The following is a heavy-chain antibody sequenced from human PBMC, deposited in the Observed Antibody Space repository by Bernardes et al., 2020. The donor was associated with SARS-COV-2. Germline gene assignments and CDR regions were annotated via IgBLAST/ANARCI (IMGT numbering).Heavy chain of an antibody. CDR1: GFTFSNYA. V-gene: IGHV3-23*01. CDR2: ISGPGRT. D-gene: IGHD6-13*01. J-gene: IGHJ6*02. Sequence: SLRLSCAASGFTFSNYAMSWVRQAPGKGLEWVSDISGPGRTYYADSVRGRFTISRDNSKNTLYLEMNSLRVEDTAVYYCAKELAYGSSWRDYSYYFGMDVWGQGTTVTVSS. CDR3: AKELAYGSSWRDYSYYFGMDV.